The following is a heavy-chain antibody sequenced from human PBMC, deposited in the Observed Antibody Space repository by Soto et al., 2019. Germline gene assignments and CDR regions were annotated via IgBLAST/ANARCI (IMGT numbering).Heavy chain of an antibody. Sequence: HVQLQESCPGLVKPSETLSLTCTVSGGSISSYYWSWIRQPPGKGLEWIGYIYYSGSTNYNPSLTSRVTISVDTSKNQFSLKMSSVTAADTAVYYCARLATRYYFDYWGQGTLVTVSS. CDR1: GGSISSYY. CDR3: ARLATRYYFDY. V-gene: IGHV4-59*01. CDR2: IYYSGST. D-gene: IGHD1-1*01. J-gene: IGHJ4*02.